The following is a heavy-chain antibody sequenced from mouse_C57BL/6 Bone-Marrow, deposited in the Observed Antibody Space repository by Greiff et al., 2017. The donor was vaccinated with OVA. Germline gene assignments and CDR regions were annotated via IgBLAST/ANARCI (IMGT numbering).Heavy chain of an antibody. CDR2: IDPSDSYT. J-gene: IGHJ2*01. D-gene: IGHD2-2*01. CDR3: AGVTTGY. V-gene: IGHV1-50*01. Sequence: QVQLQQPGAELVKPGASVKLSCKASGYTFTSYWMQWVKQRPGQGLEWIGEIDPSDSYTNYNQKFKGKATLTVDTSSSTAYMQLSSLTAEDSAVYYCAGVTTGYWGKGTTLTVSS. CDR1: GYTFTSYW.